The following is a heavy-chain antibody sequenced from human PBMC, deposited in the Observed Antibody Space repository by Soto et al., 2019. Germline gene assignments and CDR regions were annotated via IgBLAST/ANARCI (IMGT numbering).Heavy chain of an antibody. CDR2: TIDSGGRS. V-gene: IGHV3-23*01. CDR3: AKDKMEQWLVGGYYDY. J-gene: IGHJ4*02. Sequence: EVQLLESGGRLVQPGGSLRLSCAASGFTFSSHAMSWVRQAPGKGLEWVSSTIDSGGRSYHADSVRGRFTISRDNSKHTLYLQMNSLRADDTAIYYCAKDKMEQWLVGGYYDYWGQGALVTVSS. D-gene: IGHD6-19*01. CDR1: GFTFSSHA.